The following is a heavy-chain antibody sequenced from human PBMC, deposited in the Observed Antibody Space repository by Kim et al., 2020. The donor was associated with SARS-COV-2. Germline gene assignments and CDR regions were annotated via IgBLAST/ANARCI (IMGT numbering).Heavy chain of an antibody. Sequence: GGSLRLSCAASGFTFSNSWMHWVRQAPGKGLVWVSRINSDGSSTSYADSVKGRFTISRDNAKNTLYVQMNNLRVEDTAVYYCARGCIAAPGVSDYWGQGTLVTVSS. CDR3: ARGCIAAPGVSDY. J-gene: IGHJ4*02. CDR1: GFTFSNSW. CDR2: INSDGSST. V-gene: IGHV3-74*01. D-gene: IGHD6-13*01.